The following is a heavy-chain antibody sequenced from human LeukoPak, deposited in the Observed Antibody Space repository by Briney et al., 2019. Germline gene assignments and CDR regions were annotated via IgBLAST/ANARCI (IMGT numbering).Heavy chain of an antibody. CDR1: GFTFGDYA. CDR2: IRSKAYGGTA. J-gene: IGHJ6*02. CDR3: ARHQATYAMGV. Sequence: GGSLRLSCTASGFTFGDYAMSWVRQAPGKGLEWVGFIRSKAYGGTAEYAASLKGRFTISRDDSKSIAYLQMNSLKTEDTAVYYCARHQATYAMGVWGQGTTVTVSS. V-gene: IGHV3-49*04.